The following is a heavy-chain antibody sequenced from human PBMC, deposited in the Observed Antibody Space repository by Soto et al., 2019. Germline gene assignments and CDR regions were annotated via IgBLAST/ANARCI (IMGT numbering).Heavy chain of an antibody. Sequence: ASVKVSCKASGYTFTSYYMHWVRQAPGQGLEWMGIINPSGGSTSYAQKFQGRVTMTRDTSTSTVYMELSSLRSEDTAVYYCAADNYYDSSGSHFGAFDIWGKGTMVTVSS. J-gene: IGHJ3*02. CDR2: INPSGGST. CDR3: AADNYYDSSGSHFGAFDI. CDR1: GYTFTSYY. D-gene: IGHD3-22*01. V-gene: IGHV1-46*01.